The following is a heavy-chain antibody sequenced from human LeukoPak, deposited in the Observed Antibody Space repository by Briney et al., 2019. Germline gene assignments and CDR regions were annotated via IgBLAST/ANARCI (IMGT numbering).Heavy chain of an antibody. CDR3: ARGHYDSSSYCYYFDY. CDR1: CGPISSYL. J-gene: IGHJ4*02. D-gene: IGHD3-22*01. V-gene: IGHV4-4*07. Sequence: LPLTRPVSCGPISSYLWRWTPPPAGRGLEGFGKIYNSGSTNYNPSLKSRVTMSVDASKNQFSLKLSPVTAADTAVYYCARGHYDSSSYCYYFDYWGQGTLVTVSS. CDR2: IYNSGST.